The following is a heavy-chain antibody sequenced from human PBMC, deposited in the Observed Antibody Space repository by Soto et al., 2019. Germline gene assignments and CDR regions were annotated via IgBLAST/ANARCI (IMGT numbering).Heavy chain of an antibody. D-gene: IGHD3-10*01. CDR3: AKDLGFSAPTAFDY. J-gene: IGHJ4*02. Sequence: GGSLRLSCAASGFTFSSYGMHWVRQAPGKGLEWVAVISYDGSNKYYADSVKGRFTISRDNSKNTLYLQMNSLRAEDTAVYFCAKDLGFSAPTAFDYWGLGTQVTVSS. CDR1: GFTFSSYG. CDR2: ISYDGSNK. V-gene: IGHV3-30*18.